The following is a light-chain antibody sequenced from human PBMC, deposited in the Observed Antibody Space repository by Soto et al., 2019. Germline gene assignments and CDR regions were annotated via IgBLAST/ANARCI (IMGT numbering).Light chain of an antibody. CDR1: QRISTY. V-gene: IGKV3-15*01. CDR3: QQYNNWPLVT. Sequence: IVVTQSPATLSVSPGERATLSCRASQRISTYLAWYQQKPGQAPRLPIFGASTRATGIPARFSGSGSGSEFTLTISSLQSEDFAVYSCQQYNNWPLVTFGGGTKVEIK. CDR2: GAS. J-gene: IGKJ4*01.